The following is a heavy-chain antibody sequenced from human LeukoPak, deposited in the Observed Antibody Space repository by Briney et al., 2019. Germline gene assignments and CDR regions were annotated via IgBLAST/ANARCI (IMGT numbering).Heavy chain of an antibody. Sequence: SETLSLTCTVSDDSFSSHYWTWIRQPPGKGLEWIGYIYYSGSTNYNPSLKSRVTISVDTSKNQFSLKLSSVTAADTAVYYCARVCIAAAGEGAFDIWGQGTMVTVSS. J-gene: IGHJ3*02. CDR3: ARVCIAAAGEGAFDI. CDR1: DDSFSSHY. CDR2: IYYSGST. V-gene: IGHV4-59*11. D-gene: IGHD6-13*01.